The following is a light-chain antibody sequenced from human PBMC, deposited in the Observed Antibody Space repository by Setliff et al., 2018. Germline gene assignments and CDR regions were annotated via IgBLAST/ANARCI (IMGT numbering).Light chain of an antibody. CDR1: QDIRNS. V-gene: IGKV1-NL1*01. J-gene: IGKJ1*01. CDR2: ETS. Sequence: TQSPSSLSASVRDRVTITCRASQDIRNSIAWYQQKPGRAPKVLVYETSRLESGVPSRFSGGGSGTEYTLTISSLQPEDFATYYCQQYYSNLWTFGQGTKVDIK. CDR3: QQYYSNLWT.